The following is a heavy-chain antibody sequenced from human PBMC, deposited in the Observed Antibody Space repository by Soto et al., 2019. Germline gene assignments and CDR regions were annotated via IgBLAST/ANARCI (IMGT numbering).Heavy chain of an antibody. CDR1: GYTFTSYG. Sequence: GASVKVSCKASGYTFTSYGISWVRQAPGQGLEWMGWISAYNGNTNYAQKLQGRVTMTTDTSTNTAYMELRSLRSDDTAVYYCARDRPPRFLEWLLPQDYYYYGMDVWGQGTTVTVSS. J-gene: IGHJ6*02. CDR2: ISAYNGNT. V-gene: IGHV1-18*04. CDR3: ARDRPPRFLEWLLPQDYYYYGMDV. D-gene: IGHD3-3*01.